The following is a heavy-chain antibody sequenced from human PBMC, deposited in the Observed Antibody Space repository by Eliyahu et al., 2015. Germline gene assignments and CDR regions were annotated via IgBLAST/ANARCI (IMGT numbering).Heavy chain of an antibody. CDR3: ARVGLMVGRGYRYGAFDD. V-gene: IGHV3-7*03. CDR1: GFXFSDYW. CDR2: IKQDGSEK. J-gene: IGHJ4*02. D-gene: IGHD5-18*01. Sequence: EVQLVESGGGSVQSGGSLSLXXTVXGFXFSDYWMSWVRQXPGKGLEWVTNIKQDGSEKYYVDSVKGRFTIFRDNAQNSLYLQMNSLRAEDTALYYCARVGLMVGRGYRYGAFDDWGQGTLVTVSS.